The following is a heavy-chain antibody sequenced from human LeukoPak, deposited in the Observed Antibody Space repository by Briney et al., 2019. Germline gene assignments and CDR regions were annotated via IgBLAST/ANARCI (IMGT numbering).Heavy chain of an antibody. CDR1: GGSFSGYY. D-gene: IGHD3-10*01. Sequence: SETLSLTCAVYGGSFSGYYWSWIRQPPGKGLEWIGEINHSGSTNYNPSLKSRVTISVDTSKNQLSLKLSSVTAADTAVYYCARLGGTMVRGVMRGPYYYYYMDVWGKGTTVTVSS. J-gene: IGHJ6*03. CDR2: INHSGST. V-gene: IGHV4-34*01. CDR3: ARLGGTMVRGVMRGPYYYYYMDV.